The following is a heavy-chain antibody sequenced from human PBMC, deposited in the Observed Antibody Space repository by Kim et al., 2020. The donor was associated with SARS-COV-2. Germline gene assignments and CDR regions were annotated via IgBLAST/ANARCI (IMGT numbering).Heavy chain of an antibody. J-gene: IGHJ3*02. D-gene: IGHD6-13*01. V-gene: IGHV1-2*06. CDR2: INPNSGGT. Sequence: ASVKVSCKASGYTFTGYYMHWVRQAPGQGLEWMGRINPNSGGTNYAQKFQGRVTMTRDTSISTAYMELSRLRSDDTAVYYCAGEYSSSWGVGAFDIWGQGTMVTVSS. CDR3: AGEYSSSWGVGAFDI. CDR1: GYTFTGYY.